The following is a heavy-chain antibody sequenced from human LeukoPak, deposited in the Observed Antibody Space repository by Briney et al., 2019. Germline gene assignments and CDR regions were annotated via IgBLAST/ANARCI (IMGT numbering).Heavy chain of an antibody. Sequence: AETLSLTCTVSGGSISSYYWSWIRQPPGKGLEWIGYIYYSGSTNYNPPLKSRVTISVDTSNNQFSLKLSSVTAADTAVYYCATVHSGSVDYWGQGTLATVSS. V-gene: IGHV4-59*01. CDR2: IYYSGST. J-gene: IGHJ4*02. D-gene: IGHD6-19*01. CDR3: ATVHSGSVDY. CDR1: GGSISSYY.